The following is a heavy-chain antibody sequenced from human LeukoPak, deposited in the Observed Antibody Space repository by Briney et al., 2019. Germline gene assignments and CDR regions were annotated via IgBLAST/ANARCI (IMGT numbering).Heavy chain of an antibody. J-gene: IGHJ4*02. CDR1: GFTFSSYG. CDR2: ISYDGSNK. Sequence: PGGSLRLSCADSGFTFSSYGMHWVRQAPGKGLEWVAVISYDGSNKYYADSVKGRFTISRDNSKNTLYLQMNSLRAEDTAVYYCAKLSDCSGGSCYSENYFDYWGQGTLVTVSS. V-gene: IGHV3-30*18. CDR3: AKLSDCSGGSCYSENYFDY. D-gene: IGHD2-15*01.